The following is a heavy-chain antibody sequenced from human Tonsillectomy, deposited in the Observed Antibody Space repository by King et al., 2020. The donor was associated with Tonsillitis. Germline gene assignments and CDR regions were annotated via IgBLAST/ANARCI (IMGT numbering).Heavy chain of an antibody. D-gene: IGHD4-23*01. J-gene: IGHJ4*02. Sequence: VQLVESGGGVVQPGKSLRLSCAASGFTFSNYAIHWVRQAPGKGLEWVAVISYDGSNKYYADSVRGRFSISRDNSKNTLYLQMKSLRAEDTALYFCSRSDVNSFDYWGQGNLVTGSS. CDR2: ISYDGSNK. CDR1: GFTFSNYA. CDR3: SRSDVNSFDY. V-gene: IGHV3-30*04.